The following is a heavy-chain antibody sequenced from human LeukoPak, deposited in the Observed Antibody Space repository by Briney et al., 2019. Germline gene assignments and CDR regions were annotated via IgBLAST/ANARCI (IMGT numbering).Heavy chain of an antibody. V-gene: IGHV1-46*01. CDR1: GYTFTSYY. D-gene: IGHD3-22*01. J-gene: IGHJ4*02. CDR2: INPSGGST. Sequence: ASVKVSCKASGYTFTSYYMHWVRQAPGQGLEWMGIINPSGGSTSYAQKFQGRVTMTRDTSTSTVYMELSSLRSEDTAVYYCARVYTRITMIEGFDYWGQGTLVTVSS. CDR3: ARVYTRITMIEGFDY.